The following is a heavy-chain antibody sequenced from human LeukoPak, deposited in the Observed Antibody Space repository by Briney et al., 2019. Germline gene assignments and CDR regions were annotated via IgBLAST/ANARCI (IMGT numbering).Heavy chain of an antibody. CDR3: ARRATSTFDY. CDR2: INPSGGST. J-gene: IGHJ4*02. CDR1: GYTFTSYY. Sequence: ASVKVSCKASGYTFTSYYMHWLRQAPGQGLEWMGIINPSGGSTSYAQKFKSRVTMTRDMSTSTVYMELSSLRSEDTAVYYCARRATSTFDYWGQGTLVTVSS. V-gene: IGHV1-46*01. D-gene: IGHD2/OR15-2a*01.